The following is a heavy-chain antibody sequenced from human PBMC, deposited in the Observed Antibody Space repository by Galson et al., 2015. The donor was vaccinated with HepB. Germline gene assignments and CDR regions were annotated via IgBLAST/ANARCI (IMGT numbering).Heavy chain of an antibody. CDR1: GFSFNSYW. CDR3: ARDLVTLIVPVPSDT. CDR2: IEQNGSEK. V-gene: IGHV3-7*03. Sequence: SLRLSCAASGFSFNSYWMSWVRQAPGKGLEWLANIEQNGSEKYYVDSVKGRFTISRDNAKNSLYLQMNSLTAEDTAVYYCARDLVTLIVPVPSDTWGQGTLVTVSS. D-gene: IGHD3-22*01. J-gene: IGHJ5*02.